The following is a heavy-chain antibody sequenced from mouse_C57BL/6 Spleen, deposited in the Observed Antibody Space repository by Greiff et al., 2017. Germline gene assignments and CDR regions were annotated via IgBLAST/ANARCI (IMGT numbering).Heavy chain of an antibody. CDR1: GYTFTSYT. Sequence: LVESGAELARPGASVKMSCKASGYTFTSYTMHWVKQRPGQGLEWIGYINPSSGYTKYNQKFKDKATLTADKSSSTAYMQLSSLTSEDSAVYYCARDYYGSSYPGDYWGQGTTLTVSS. D-gene: IGHD1-1*01. CDR2: INPSSGYT. J-gene: IGHJ2*01. CDR3: ARDYYGSSYPGDY. V-gene: IGHV1-4*01.